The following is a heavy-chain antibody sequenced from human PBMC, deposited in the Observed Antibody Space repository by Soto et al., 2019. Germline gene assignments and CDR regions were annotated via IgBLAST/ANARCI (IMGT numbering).Heavy chain of an antibody. V-gene: IGHV1-8*01. CDR3: ARERSAAGTGWFDP. D-gene: IGHD6-13*01. Sequence: QVQLVQSGAEVKKPGASVKVSCKASGYTFTSYDINWVRQATGQGREWMGWMNPNSGNTGYAQTFQGRVTMTRNTSISTAYMELSSLRSEDTAVYYCARERSAAGTGWFDPWGQGTLVTVSS. J-gene: IGHJ5*02. CDR1: GYTFTSYD. CDR2: MNPNSGNT.